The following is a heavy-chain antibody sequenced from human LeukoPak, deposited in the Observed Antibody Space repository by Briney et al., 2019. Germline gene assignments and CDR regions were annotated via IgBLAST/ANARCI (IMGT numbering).Heavy chain of an antibody. V-gene: IGHV3-23*01. J-gene: IGHJ4*02. CDR3: AKGGAEAGTLYLEY. CDR2: LSGGGGNT. D-gene: IGHD6-13*01. CDR1: GFTFSSYS. Sequence: GGSLRLSCAASGFTFSSYSMTWVRQAPGEGLEWVSALSGGGGNTYYADSVKGRFTISRDNSKNTLYLQMNSLRAEDTAIYYCAKGGAEAGTLYLEYWGQGTLVTVSS.